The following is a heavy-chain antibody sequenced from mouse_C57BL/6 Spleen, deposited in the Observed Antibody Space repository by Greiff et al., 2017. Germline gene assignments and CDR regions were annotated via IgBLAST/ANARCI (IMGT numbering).Heavy chain of an antibody. CDR2: ISSGGSYT. CDR3: ARRNWDDY. Sequence: DVKLQESGGDLVKPGGSLKLSCAASGFTFSSYGMSWVRQTPDKRLEWVATISSGGSYTYYPDSVKGRFTISRDNAKNTLYLQMSSLKSEDTAMYYCARRNWDDYWGQGTTLTVSS. D-gene: IGHD4-1*01. V-gene: IGHV5-6*02. J-gene: IGHJ2*01. CDR1: GFTFSSYG.